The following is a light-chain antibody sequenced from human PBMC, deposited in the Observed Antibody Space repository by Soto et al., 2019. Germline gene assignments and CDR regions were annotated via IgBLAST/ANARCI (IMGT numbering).Light chain of an antibody. CDR3: QQYTTSPFT. Sequence: IVLTQSPGTLYLSPGERATLSCRASQSVGSGYLAWYQQKPGQAPRLLIYGASIRATGIPDRFTGSGSGTHFTLTISRLEPEDFALYYCQQYTTSPFTFGPGTKVDV. J-gene: IGKJ3*01. CDR1: QSVGSGY. CDR2: GAS. V-gene: IGKV3-20*01.